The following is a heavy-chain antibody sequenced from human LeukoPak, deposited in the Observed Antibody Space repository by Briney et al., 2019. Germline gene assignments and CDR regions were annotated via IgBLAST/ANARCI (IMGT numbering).Heavy chain of an antibody. CDR3: ARDLGYGDPTDY. CDR2: INPNSGGT. V-gene: IGHV1-2*06. Sequence: ASVTVSCKASGYTFTGYYMHWVRQAPGQGLEWMGRINPNSGGTNYAQKFQGRVTMTRDTSISTAYMELSRLRSDDTAVYYCARDLGYGDPTDYWGQGTLVTVSS. D-gene: IGHD4-17*01. J-gene: IGHJ4*02. CDR1: GYTFTGYY.